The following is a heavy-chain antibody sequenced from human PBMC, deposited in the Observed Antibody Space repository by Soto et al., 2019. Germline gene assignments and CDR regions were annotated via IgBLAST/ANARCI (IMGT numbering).Heavy chain of an antibody. V-gene: IGHV3-11*06. Sequence: GGSLRLSCAASGFTFSDYYMSWIRQAPGKGLEWVSYISSSSSYTNYADSVKGRFTISRDNAKNSLYLQMNSLRAEDTAVYYCASLEMTTVTSNFDYWGQGTLVTVSS. D-gene: IGHD4-4*01. CDR1: GFTFSDYY. CDR3: ASLEMTTVTSNFDY. J-gene: IGHJ4*02. CDR2: ISSSSSYT.